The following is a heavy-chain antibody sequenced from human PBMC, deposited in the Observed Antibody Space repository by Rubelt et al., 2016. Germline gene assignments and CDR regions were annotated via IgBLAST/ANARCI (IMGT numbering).Heavy chain of an antibody. CDR3: ARALVDSSSTLDYGMDV. Sequence: VQLVESGGGLVEPGESLRLSCTASGFTFTDAWMSWVRQAPGKGLEWVAVISYDGSTKYYADSLKGRFIISRDNSKNTLYLQMSSLRAEDTAVYYCARALVDSSSTLDYGMDVWGQGTPVTVSS. V-gene: IGHV3-30*03. CDR1: GFTFTDAW. D-gene: IGHD6-6*01. J-gene: IGHJ6*02. CDR2: ISYDGSTK.